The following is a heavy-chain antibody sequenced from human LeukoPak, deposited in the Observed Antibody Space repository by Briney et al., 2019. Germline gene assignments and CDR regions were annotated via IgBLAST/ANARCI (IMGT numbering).Heavy chain of an antibody. V-gene: IGHV3-30-3*01. Sequence: GGSLRLSCAASGFTFSSYAMHWVRQAPGKGLEWVAVISYDGSNKYYADSVKGRFTISRDNSKNTLYLQMNSPRAEDTAVYYCARVGEFSRTIFGVVEAFDIWGQGTMVTVSS. D-gene: IGHD3-3*01. CDR1: GFTFSSYA. J-gene: IGHJ3*02. CDR2: ISYDGSNK. CDR3: ARVGEFSRTIFGVVEAFDI.